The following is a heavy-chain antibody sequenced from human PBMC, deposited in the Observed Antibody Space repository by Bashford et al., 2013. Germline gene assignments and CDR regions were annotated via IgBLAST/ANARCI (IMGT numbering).Heavy chain of an antibody. CDR1: GFTFSSYG. D-gene: IGHD6-19*01. V-gene: IGHV3-23*01. Sequence: GSLRLSCAASGFTFSSYGMSWVRQAPGKGLEWVSAISTSGGSTYYADSVKGRFTISRDNSKNTLYLQMNSLRAEDTAVYYCGKDPLKLQLNSSPGYYYGMDVWGQGTTVTVSS. CDR3: GKDPLKLQLNSSPGYYYGMDV. J-gene: IGHJ6*02. CDR2: ISTSGGST.